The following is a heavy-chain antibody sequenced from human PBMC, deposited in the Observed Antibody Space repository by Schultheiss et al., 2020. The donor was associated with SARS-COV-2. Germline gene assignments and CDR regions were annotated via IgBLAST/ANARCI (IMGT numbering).Heavy chain of an antibody. V-gene: IGHV4-34*01. Sequence: GSLRLSCAVYGGSFSGYYWSWIRQPPGKGLEWIGEINHSGSTNYNPSLKSRVTISVDTSKNQFSLKLSSVTAADTAVYYCARGDYGDLFDYWGQGTLVTVSS. J-gene: IGHJ4*02. CDR2: INHSGST. D-gene: IGHD4-17*01. CDR3: ARGDYGDLFDY. CDR1: GGSFSGYY.